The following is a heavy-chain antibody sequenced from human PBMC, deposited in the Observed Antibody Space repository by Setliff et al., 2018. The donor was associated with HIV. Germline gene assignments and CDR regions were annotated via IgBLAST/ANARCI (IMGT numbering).Heavy chain of an antibody. Sequence: SETLSLTCTVSGGSISSSSYYWGWIRQPPGKGLEWIGSFYYSGNTYYNPSLKSRVTISVDASRNQFSLKLSSVTAADTVVYYCAREPDSIPYDYWGQGTLVTVSS. CDR3: AREPDSIPYDY. CDR2: FYYSGNT. CDR1: GGSISSSSYY. D-gene: IGHD4-4*01. V-gene: IGHV4-39*07. J-gene: IGHJ4*02.